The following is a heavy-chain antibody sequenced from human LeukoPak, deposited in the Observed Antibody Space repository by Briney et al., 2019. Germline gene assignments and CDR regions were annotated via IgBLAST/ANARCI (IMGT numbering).Heavy chain of an antibody. CDR3: ARRGRGCSGGSCSQTPFDY. CDR2: IYPGDSDT. CDR1: GYSFTSYW. V-gene: IGHV5-51*01. D-gene: IGHD2-15*01. J-gene: IGHJ4*02. Sequence: GESLKISCKASGYSFTSYWIGWVRQLPGKGLEWMGIIYPGDSDTRYSPSFQGHVTISADKSISTAYLQWSSLKASDSAMYYCARRGRGCSGGSCSQTPFDYWGQGTLVTVSS.